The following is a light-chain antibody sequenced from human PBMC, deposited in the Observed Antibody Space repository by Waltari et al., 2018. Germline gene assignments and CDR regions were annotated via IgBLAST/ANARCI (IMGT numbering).Light chain of an antibody. CDR1: QSISSW. CDR3: QQYNSYDMYT. CDR2: KAS. V-gene: IGKV1-5*03. Sequence: DIQMTQSPSTLSASVGDSVTITCRASQSISSWLAWYQQKPGKAPNLLIYKASTLESGVPPRFSGSGSGTEFTLTISSLQPEDFATYYCQQYNSYDMYTFGQGTRLEIK. J-gene: IGKJ2*01.